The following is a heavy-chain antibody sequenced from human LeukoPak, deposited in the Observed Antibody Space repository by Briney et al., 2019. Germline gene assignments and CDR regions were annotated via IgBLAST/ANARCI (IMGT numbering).Heavy chain of an antibody. CDR1: GCSISSYY. J-gene: IGHJ4*02. CDR2: NHYSGGT. Sequence: SETLSLTCTGSGCSISSYYRRWIRQPPGKGLEWIGYNHYSGGTNYNPSLKSRVTISAATSNNPFSLKLSSVTAADTAVYYCARYSSSWSSFDYWGQGTLVTVSS. V-gene: IGHV4-59*01. CDR3: ARYSSSWSSFDY. D-gene: IGHD6-13*01.